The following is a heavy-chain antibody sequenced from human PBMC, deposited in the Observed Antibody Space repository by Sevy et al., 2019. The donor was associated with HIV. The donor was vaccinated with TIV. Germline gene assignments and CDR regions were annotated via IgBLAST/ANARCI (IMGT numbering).Heavy chain of an antibody. J-gene: IGHJ4*02. CDR2: ISSGSSYI. CDR3: ARDRDYYGSGTYDH. CDR1: EFTFRDYT. D-gene: IGHD3-10*01. Sequence: GGSLRLSCAASEFTFRDYTMNWVRQTPGKGLEWVSYISSGSSYIRYADSVKGRFTISRDNAENSLYRQMNSLRAEDTGVYYCARDRDYYGSGTYDHWGQGTLVTVSS. V-gene: IGHV3-21*06.